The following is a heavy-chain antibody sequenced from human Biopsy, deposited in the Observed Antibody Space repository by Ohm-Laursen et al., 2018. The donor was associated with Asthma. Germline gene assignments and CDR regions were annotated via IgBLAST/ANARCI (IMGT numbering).Heavy chain of an antibody. CDR1: GFTFSSYG. CDR3: ARGDSSGWSHYYFDY. Sequence: SLRLSCAASGFTFSSYGMHWVRQAPGKGLEWVSLITGSGETTKYADSVKGRVTTSRDPSTNTVYLQMHSLRVEDTAVYYCARGDSSGWSHYYFDYWGQGTLVTVSS. V-gene: IGHV3-23*01. J-gene: IGHJ4*02. CDR2: ITGSGETT. D-gene: IGHD6-19*01.